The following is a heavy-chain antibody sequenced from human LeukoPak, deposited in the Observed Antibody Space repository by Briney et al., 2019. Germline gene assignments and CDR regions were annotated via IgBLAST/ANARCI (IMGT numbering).Heavy chain of an antibody. D-gene: IGHD3-3*01. J-gene: IGHJ4*02. CDR3: ARLTDDFWSAPDY. Sequence: SETLSLTCTVSGGSISGYHWTWIRQPPGRGLEWIASVSYNGNTKYNSSLKSRVTISVDTSKNQFSLRLSSVTADDTAVYLCARLTDDFWSAPDYWGQGTLVTVSS. CDR2: VSYNGNT. CDR1: GGSISGYH. V-gene: IGHV4-59*01.